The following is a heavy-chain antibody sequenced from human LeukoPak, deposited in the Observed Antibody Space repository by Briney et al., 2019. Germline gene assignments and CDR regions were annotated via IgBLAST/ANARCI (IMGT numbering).Heavy chain of an antibody. CDR1: GYTFTSYD. CDR3: ARRAVDNSYYYYMDV. V-gene: IGHV1-8*03. J-gene: IGHJ6*03. Sequence: ASVKVSCKASGYTFTSYDINWVRQVTGQGLEWMGWMNPKSGNTGYAQKFQGRVTITRNTSISTAYMEVSSLRYEDTAVYYCARRAVDNSYYYYMDVWGKGTTVTISS. D-gene: IGHD6-19*01. CDR2: MNPKSGNT.